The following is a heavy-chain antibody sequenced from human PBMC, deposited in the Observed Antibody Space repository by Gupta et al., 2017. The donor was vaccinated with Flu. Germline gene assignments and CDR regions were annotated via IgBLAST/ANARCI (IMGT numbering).Heavy chain of an antibody. D-gene: IGHD2-15*01. CDR1: AGSINRNYYY. V-gene: IGHV4-39*01. CDR2: IYYSGNT. Sequence: QLPLQESGPGLVKPSETLSLTCIVSAGSINRNYYYWGWIRQPPGKGLEWIGSIYYSGNTYYNPSLKSRVTISVDTSKNQFSLKLSSVTAADTALYYCARHFVGYCSTATCYDENDYWGQGPLVTVSS. J-gene: IGHJ4*02. CDR3: ARHFVGYCSTATCYDENDY.